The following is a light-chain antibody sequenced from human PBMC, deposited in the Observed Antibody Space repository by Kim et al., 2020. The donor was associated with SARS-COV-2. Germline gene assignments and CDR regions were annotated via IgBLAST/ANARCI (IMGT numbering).Light chain of an antibody. CDR2: EDN. CDR1: QLGYKY. Sequence: SYERTQPPSVSVSPGHTATITCYGDQLGYKYACWYQQKPGRSPVLVIYEDNKRPSGIPERFSGSNSGNTATLSISGTQAIDEADYYCQAWDSGTVVFGGGTQLTVL. V-gene: IGLV3-1*01. CDR3: QAWDSGTVV. J-gene: IGLJ2*01.